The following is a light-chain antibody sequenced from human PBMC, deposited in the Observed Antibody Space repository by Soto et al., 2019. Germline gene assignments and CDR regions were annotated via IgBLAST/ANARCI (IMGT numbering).Light chain of an antibody. J-gene: IGLJ1*01. CDR2: DVS. Sequence: QSALTQPASVSGSPGQSITISCTGTSSDVGGYNYVSWYQQRPGKAPKLMIYDVSNRPSGVSNRFSGSKSGNTASLTISGLQAEDEADYYCRSYTSSSTLVFGTGTKLTVL. CDR3: RSYTSSSTLV. CDR1: SSDVGGYNY. V-gene: IGLV2-14*01.